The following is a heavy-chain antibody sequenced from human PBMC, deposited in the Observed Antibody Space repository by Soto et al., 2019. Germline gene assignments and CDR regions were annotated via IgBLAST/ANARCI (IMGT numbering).Heavy chain of an antibody. CDR2: ISYDGSDK. Sequence: GGSLRLSCAASGFSFSRYGMHWVRQAPGKGLEWVALISYDGSDKYFADSVKGRFTITRDNSKNTLYLQMNSLRAEDTAVYYCAKEYSSGWFFNWFDPWGQGTLVTVSS. CDR3: AKEYSSGWFFNWFDP. D-gene: IGHD6-19*01. V-gene: IGHV3-33*06. CDR1: GFSFSRYG. J-gene: IGHJ5*02.